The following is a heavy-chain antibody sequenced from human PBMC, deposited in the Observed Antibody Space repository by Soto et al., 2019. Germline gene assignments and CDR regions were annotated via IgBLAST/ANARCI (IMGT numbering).Heavy chain of an antibody. V-gene: IGHV4-30-4*01. D-gene: IGHD2-21*02. CDR1: GGSISSGDYY. Sequence: QVQLQESGPGLVKPSQTLSLTCTVSGGSISSGDYYWSWIRQPPGKGLEWIGYIYYSGSTYYNPSLKGRVTISVDTSKYQFSLKVSSVTAADTAVYYCASDPLPYCGGDCSGGYWGQGTLVTVSS. CDR3: ASDPLPYCGGDCSGGY. CDR2: IYYSGST. J-gene: IGHJ4*02.